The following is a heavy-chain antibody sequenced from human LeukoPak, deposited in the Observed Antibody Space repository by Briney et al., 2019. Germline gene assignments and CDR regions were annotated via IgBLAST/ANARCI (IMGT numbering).Heavy chain of an antibody. J-gene: IGHJ6*02. CDR1: GFTFSTYW. V-gene: IGHV3-7*03. CDR2: IKHDGSEK. D-gene: IGHD3-22*01. Sequence: GSLRLSCAASGFTFSTYWMSWARQAPGKGLEWVANIKHDGSEKYYVDPLKGRFTISRDNAKNSLYLQMNSLRAEDTAVYYCARTSRPEAPHYYDSSGSPYYYGMDVWGQGTTVTVSS. CDR3: ARTSRPEAPHYYDSSGSPYYYGMDV.